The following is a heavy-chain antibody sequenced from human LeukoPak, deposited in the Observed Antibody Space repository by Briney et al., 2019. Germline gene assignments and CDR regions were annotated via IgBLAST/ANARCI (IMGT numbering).Heavy chain of an antibody. V-gene: IGHV3-21*01. CDR1: GFTFSSYS. D-gene: IGHD5-12*01. CDR3: ARDADIVATIPLVYFDY. CDR2: ISSSSSYI. Sequence: SGGSLRLSCAASGFTFSSYSMNWVRQAPGKGLEWVSSISSSSSYIYYADSVKGRFTNSRDNAKNSLYLQMNSLRAEDTAVYYCARDADIVATIPLVYFDYWGQGTLVTVSS. J-gene: IGHJ4*02.